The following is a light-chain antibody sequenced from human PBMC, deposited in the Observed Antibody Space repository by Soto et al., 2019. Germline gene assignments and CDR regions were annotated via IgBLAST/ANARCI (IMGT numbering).Light chain of an antibody. CDR3: QQSYTSLQT. Sequence: DIQMTQSPSPLSASVGDSATFTGRASQSISRNLNWYQHKPGQAPKLLLYAATSLQSGVPGRVAASASGTDFTLTIISLQPEDFGTYYCQQSYTSLQTFGQGTKVDIK. J-gene: IGKJ2*01. V-gene: IGKV1-39*01. CDR1: QSISRN. CDR2: AAT.